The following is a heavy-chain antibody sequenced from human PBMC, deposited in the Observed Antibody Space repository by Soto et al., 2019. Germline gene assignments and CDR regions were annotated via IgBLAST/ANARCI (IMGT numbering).Heavy chain of an antibody. Sequence: SVKVSCKASGGTFSSYAISWVRQAPGQGLEWMGGIIPIFGTANYAQKFQGRVTITADESTSTAYMELSSLRSEDTAVYYCARARYYYDIGDFDICGKGTMVAVS. J-gene: IGHJ3*02. CDR3: ARARYYYDIGDFDI. CDR2: IIPIFGTA. D-gene: IGHD3-22*01. V-gene: IGHV1-69*13. CDR1: GGTFSSYA.